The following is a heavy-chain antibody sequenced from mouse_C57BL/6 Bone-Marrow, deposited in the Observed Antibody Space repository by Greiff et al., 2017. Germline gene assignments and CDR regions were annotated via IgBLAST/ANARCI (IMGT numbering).Heavy chain of an antibody. CDR2: IDPETGGT. D-gene: IGHD2-5*01. CDR3: TRSSYSNAWFAY. V-gene: IGHV1-15*01. CDR1: GYTFTDYE. J-gene: IGHJ3*01. Sequence: VQLQQSGAELVRPGASVTLSCKASGYTFTDYEMHWVKQTPVHGLEWIGAIDPETGGTAYNQKFKGKAILTADKSSSTAYLELRSLTSEDSAVYYGTRSSYSNAWFAYWGQGTLVTVSA.